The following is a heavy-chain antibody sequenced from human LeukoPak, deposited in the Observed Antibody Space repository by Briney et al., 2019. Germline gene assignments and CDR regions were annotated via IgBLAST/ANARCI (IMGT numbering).Heavy chain of an antibody. CDR2: IYYSGST. J-gene: IGHJ4*02. CDR1: GGSISSGDYY. Sequence: PSETLSLTCTVSGGSISSGDYYWSWIRQPPGTGLEWIGYIYYSGSTYYNPSLKSRVTMSVDTSKNQFSLKLSSVTAADTAVYYCARSYCSSSSCYNPYFDYWGQGTLVTVSS. D-gene: IGHD2-2*02. CDR3: ARSYCSSSSCYNPYFDY. V-gene: IGHV4-30-4*08.